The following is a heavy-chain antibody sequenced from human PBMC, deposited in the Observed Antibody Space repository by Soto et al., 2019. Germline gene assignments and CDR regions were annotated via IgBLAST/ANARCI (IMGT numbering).Heavy chain of an antibody. V-gene: IGHV4-39*01. CDR1: GGSISSSSYY. CDR2: IYYSGST. Sequence: QLQLQESGPGLVKPSETLSLTCTVSGGSISSSSYYWGWIRQPPGKGLEWIGSIYYSGSTYYNPSLKSRVTISVDTSKNQFSLKLSSVTAADTAVYYCARRGDDYGDYIIDYWGQGTLVTVSS. J-gene: IGHJ4*02. CDR3: ARRGDDYGDYIIDY. D-gene: IGHD4-17*01.